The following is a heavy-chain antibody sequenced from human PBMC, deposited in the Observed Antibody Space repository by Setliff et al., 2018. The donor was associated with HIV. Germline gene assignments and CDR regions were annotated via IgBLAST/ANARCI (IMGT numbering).Heavy chain of an antibody. V-gene: IGHV1-18*01. Sequence: GASVTVSCKTSGYSFNTYGIGWMRQAPGQGLEWMGWISAYNGKTNLAQRFQGRLTVTTDSSTSTAYMELRSLRSDDSAVYFCARDWNYFASGSNPFDIWGQGTMVTVSS. CDR3: ARDWNYFASGSNPFDI. CDR1: GYSFNTYG. CDR2: ISAYNGKT. D-gene: IGHD3-10*01. J-gene: IGHJ3*02.